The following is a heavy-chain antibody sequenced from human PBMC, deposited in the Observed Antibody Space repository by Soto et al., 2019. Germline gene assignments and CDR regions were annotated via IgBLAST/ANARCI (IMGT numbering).Heavy chain of an antibody. J-gene: IGHJ4*02. Sequence: SETLSLTCTFFGGSISSGDYYWSWIRQPPGKGLEWIGYIYYSGSTYYNPSLKSRVTISVDTSKNQFSLKLSSVTAADTAVYYCARVDTAMVDFDYWGQGTLVTISS. D-gene: IGHD5-18*01. CDR1: GGSISSGDYY. CDR2: IYYSGST. CDR3: ARVDTAMVDFDY. V-gene: IGHV4-30-4*01.